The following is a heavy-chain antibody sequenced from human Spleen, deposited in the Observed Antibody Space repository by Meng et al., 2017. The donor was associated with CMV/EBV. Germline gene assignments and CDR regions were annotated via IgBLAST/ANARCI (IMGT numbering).Heavy chain of an antibody. J-gene: IGHJ5*02. CDR3: ARAPRRWNYWFDP. V-gene: IGHV6-1*01. CDR2: TYYRSKWYN. D-gene: IGHD1-7*01. Sequence: QIPLDESGPGTVTPPPTPSLTCAISGDSVSSNSAAWNWIRQSPSRGLEWLGRTYYRSKWYNDYVVSVKSRITINPDTSKNQFSLQLNSVTPEDTAVYYCARAPRRWNYWFDPWGQGTLVTVSS. CDR1: GDSVSSNSAA.